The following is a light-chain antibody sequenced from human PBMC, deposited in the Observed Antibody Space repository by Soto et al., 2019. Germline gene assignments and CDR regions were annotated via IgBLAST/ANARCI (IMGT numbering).Light chain of an antibody. V-gene: IGKV1-5*03. J-gene: IGKJ2*01. CDR1: QSISSW. CDR2: KAS. CDR3: QQYNDYPYT. Sequence: DIQMTQSPSTLSASVGDSVTITCRASQSISSWLAWYQQKPGRAPKLLIYKASSLESGVPSRFSGSGSGTEFTLTSSSLQPDDFATYYCQQYNDYPYTFGQGTKLEIK.